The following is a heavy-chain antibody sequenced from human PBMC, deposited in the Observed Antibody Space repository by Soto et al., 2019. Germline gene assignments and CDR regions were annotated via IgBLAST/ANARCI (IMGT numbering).Heavy chain of an antibody. CDR1: GYTFTSYD. CDR2: MNPNSGNT. CDR3: ARQRGAATTYDY. D-gene: IGHD5-12*01. J-gene: IGHJ4*02. Sequence: QVQLVQSGAEVKKPGASVKVSCKASGYTFTSYDINWVRQATGQGLEWMGWMNPNSGNTGYAQKFLGRVTITRNTSISTAYMELSSLRSEDTDVYYCARQRGAATTYDYWGQGTLVTVSS. V-gene: IGHV1-8*01.